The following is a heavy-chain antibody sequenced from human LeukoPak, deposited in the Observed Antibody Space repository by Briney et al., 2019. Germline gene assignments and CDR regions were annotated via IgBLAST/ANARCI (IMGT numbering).Heavy chain of an antibody. Sequence: SVKVSCKASGYTFTSYYMRWVRQAPGQGLEWMGRIIPIFGTANYAQKFQGRVTITTDESTSTAYMELSSLRSEDTAVYYCARNKLPLGAFDIWGQGTMVTVSS. CDR1: GYTFTSYY. V-gene: IGHV1-69*05. CDR2: IIPIFGTA. J-gene: IGHJ3*02. D-gene: IGHD1-7*01. CDR3: ARNKLPLGAFDI.